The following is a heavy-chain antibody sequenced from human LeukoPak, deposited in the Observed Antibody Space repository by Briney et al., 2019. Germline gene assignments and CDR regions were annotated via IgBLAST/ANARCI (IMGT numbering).Heavy chain of an antibody. CDR3: GRWNYYNEGEAWFDP. D-gene: IGHD3-22*01. J-gene: IGHJ5*02. V-gene: IGHV4-34*01. CDR2: MNHSGST. Sequence: SETLSLTCAVQGGSFSNYYWTWIRQPPGKGLEWIGEMNHSGSTHYNPSLKSRVTISVDTSKKQFSLNLISVTAADTAVYYCGRWNYYNEGEAWFDPWGQGNPVTVSS. CDR1: GGSFSNYY.